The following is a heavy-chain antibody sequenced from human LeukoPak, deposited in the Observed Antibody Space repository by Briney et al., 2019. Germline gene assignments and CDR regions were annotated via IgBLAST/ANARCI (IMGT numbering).Heavy chain of an antibody. D-gene: IGHD6-19*01. J-gene: IGHJ4*02. CDR1: GGPFSGYN. CDR3: ARVRQWLGTFDY. V-gene: IGHV4-34*01. Sequence: PSETLSLTCAVYGGPFSGYNGSWIRQPPGKGLEWIGEINHSGSTNYNPSLKSRVTISVDTSKNQFSLKLSSVTAADTAVYYCARVRQWLGTFDYWGQGTLVTVSS. CDR2: INHSGST.